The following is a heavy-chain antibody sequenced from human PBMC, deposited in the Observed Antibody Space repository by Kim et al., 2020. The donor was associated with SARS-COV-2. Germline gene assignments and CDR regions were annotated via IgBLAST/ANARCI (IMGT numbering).Heavy chain of an antibody. CDR2: INHSGGT. CDR3: ARGNAGLGYYRYFGMDV. Sequence: SETLSLTCAVYGGSFTDYYWNWIRQPPGKGLEWIGEINHSGGTNYNPSLKSRVTMSVDMSKSQVSLMLTSVTAADTAEYYCARGNAGLGYYRYFGMDVWDQGTTVIVSS. CDR1: GGSFTDYY. V-gene: IGHV4-34*01. D-gene: IGHD3-9*01. J-gene: IGHJ6*02.